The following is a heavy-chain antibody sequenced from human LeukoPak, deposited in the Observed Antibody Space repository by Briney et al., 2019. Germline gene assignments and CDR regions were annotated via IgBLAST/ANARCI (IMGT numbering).Heavy chain of an antibody. CDR3: ARGFTGWFGELSPPF. CDR1: GFTFSSYS. Sequence: GGSLRLSCAASGFTFSSYSMNWVRQAPGKGLEWVSYISSSSSTIYYADSVKGRFTISRDNAKNSLYLQMNSLRAEDTAVYYCARGFTGWFGELSPPFWGQGTLVTVSS. D-gene: IGHD3-10*01. V-gene: IGHV3-48*04. CDR2: ISSSSSTI. J-gene: IGHJ4*02.